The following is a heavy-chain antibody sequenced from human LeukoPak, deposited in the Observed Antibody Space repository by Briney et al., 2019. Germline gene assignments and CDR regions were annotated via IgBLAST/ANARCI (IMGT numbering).Heavy chain of an antibody. V-gene: IGHV4-59*01. CDR1: GGSISGYY. CDR3: ARAGGSYYPIMYDWFDP. CDR2: IYYSGST. D-gene: IGHD3-10*01. Sequence: PSETLSLTCTVSGGSISGYYWSWIRQPPGKGLEWIGYIYYSGSTNYNPSLKSRVTISVDTSKNQFSLKLSSVTAADTAVYYCARAGGSYYPIMYDWFDPWGQGTLVTVSS. J-gene: IGHJ5*02.